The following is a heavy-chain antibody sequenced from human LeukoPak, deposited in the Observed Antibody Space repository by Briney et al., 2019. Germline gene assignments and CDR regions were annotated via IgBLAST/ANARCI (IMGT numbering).Heavy chain of an antibody. Sequence: SETLSLTCTVSGGSISIGSYYWSCIRHPAGRGLEWIGRIYTIGSTNYNPSLKSRVRISVGTSTNQFSLNLSSVTAADTAVYSCARVKAGGYFDYWGQGTLVTVSS. J-gene: IGHJ4*02. CDR2: IYTIGST. CDR1: GGSISIGSYY. V-gene: IGHV4-61*02. CDR3: ARVKAGGYFDY. D-gene: IGHD1-14*01.